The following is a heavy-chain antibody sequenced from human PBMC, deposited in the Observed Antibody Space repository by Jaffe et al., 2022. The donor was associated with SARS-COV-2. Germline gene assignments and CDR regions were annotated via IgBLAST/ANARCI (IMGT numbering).Heavy chain of an antibody. D-gene: IGHD3-10*01. CDR1: GGSISTFY. V-gene: IGHV4-59*01. CDR2: IYFTGTA. J-gene: IGHJ5*02. CDR3: ARHGAMRELLGFHP. Sequence: QVQLQESGPGLVRPSETLSLRCTVSGGSISTFYWSWIRQPPGKGLEWIGYIYFTGTANYNPSLASRVTMSIDTSKNQFSLNLSSVTAADTAVYYCARHGAMRELLGFHPWGQGTLVTVSS.